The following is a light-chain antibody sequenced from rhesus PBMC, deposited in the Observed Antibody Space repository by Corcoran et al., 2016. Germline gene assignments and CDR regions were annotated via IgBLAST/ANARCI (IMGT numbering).Light chain of an antibody. CDR1: QGISKD. CDR3: QQHNSYPWT. V-gene: IGKV1-33*02. J-gene: IGKJ1*01. CDR2: ATS. Sequence: DIQMTQSPSSLSASVGDTVTITCQASQGISKDLAWYQQKPGKAPKLLIYATSTVESGVPSRFSGSGSGKAFTLRISSLQTEDFATYYCQQHNSYPWTFGQGPKVEVK.